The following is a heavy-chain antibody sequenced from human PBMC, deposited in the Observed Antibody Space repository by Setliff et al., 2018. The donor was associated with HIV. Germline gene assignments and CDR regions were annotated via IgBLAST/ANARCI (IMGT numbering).Heavy chain of an antibody. D-gene: IGHD2-2*02. J-gene: IGHJ4*02. CDR1: GGSIRSHY. V-gene: IGHV4-59*08. Sequence: SETLSLTCTVSGGSIRSHYWSWIRQPPGRELEWIGYIFYTGTTYYNPSLKRRLTISVDTSNNQFSLKLSSVTAADTAVYYCARRVGIASVPPVAIRAFDNWGQGSLVTVSS. CDR2: IFYTGTT. CDR3: ARRVGIASVPPVAIRAFDN.